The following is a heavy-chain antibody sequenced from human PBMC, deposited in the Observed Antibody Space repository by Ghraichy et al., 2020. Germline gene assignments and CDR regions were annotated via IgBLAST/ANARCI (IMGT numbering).Heavy chain of an antibody. Sequence: GGSLRLSCSASGFIARTYWMSWVRQAPGKGLEWVAQINLDGTQRYLGDAVKGRFTTSITSRNNAPTSLYLQMNNLRAEDTAVYYCVTDRTYGDYENWGQGTRVP. CDR1: GFIARTYW. D-gene: IGHD4-17*01. V-gene: IGHV3-7*03. CDR3: VTDRTYGDYEN. CDR2: INLDGTQR. J-gene: IGHJ4*02.